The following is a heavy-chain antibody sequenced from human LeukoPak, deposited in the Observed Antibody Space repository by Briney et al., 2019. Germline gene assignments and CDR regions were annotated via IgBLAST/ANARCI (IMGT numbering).Heavy chain of an antibody. CDR3: ARADGIVPWGAFDI. CDR2: IYYSGST. CDR1: GGSISSYY. D-gene: IGHD3-22*01. Sequence: SETLSLTCTVSGGSISSYYWSWIRQPPGKRLEWIGYIYYSGSTNYNPSLKSRVTISVDTSKNQFSLKLSSVTAADTAVHYCARADGIVPWGAFDIWGQGTMVTVSS. V-gene: IGHV4-59*01. J-gene: IGHJ3*02.